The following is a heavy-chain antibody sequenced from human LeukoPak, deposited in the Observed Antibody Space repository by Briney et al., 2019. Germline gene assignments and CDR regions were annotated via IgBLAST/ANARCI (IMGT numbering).Heavy chain of an antibody. Sequence: ASVKVSCKASGGTVSSYAISWVRQAPGQGLEWMGGIIPIFGTASYAQKFQGRVTITADESTSTAYMELSSLRSEDTAVYYCARYYYDSSGYYLFDYWGQGTLVTVSS. CDR1: GGTVSSYA. D-gene: IGHD3-22*01. V-gene: IGHV1-69*13. CDR2: IIPIFGTA. J-gene: IGHJ4*02. CDR3: ARYYYDSSGYYLFDY.